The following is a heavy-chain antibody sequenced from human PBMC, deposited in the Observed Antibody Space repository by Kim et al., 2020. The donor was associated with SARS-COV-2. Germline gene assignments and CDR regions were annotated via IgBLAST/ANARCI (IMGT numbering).Heavy chain of an antibody. CDR1: GFTFGVYS. Sequence: GGSLRLSCATSGFTFGVYSMHWVRQAPGQAPEWVSYISSSGSPVHYLASVKGRFTISRDNANNSLFLQMDRLRDDDTGLYYCARDGTYFYDLWGTYRPYYFDYWGLGTLVTVSS. J-gene: IGHJ4*02. D-gene: IGHD3-16*02. CDR3: ARDGTYFYDLWGTYRPYYFDY. CDR2: ISSSGSPV. V-gene: IGHV3-48*02.